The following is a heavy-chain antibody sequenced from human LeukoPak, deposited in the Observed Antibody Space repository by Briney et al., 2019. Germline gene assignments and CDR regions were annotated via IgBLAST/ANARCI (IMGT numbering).Heavy chain of an antibody. D-gene: IGHD2-15*01. V-gene: IGHV3-30*04. Sequence: AGGSLRLSCAASGFSFSTSSMHWVRQAPGKGLEWVAVISYDAKNKHYADSVRGRFTISRDNSKNTLSLQMDSLRTEDTAIYSCASELGGNEGYFDYWGQGALVAVSS. CDR2: ISYDAKNK. CDR1: GFSFSTSS. CDR3: ASELGGNEGYFDY. J-gene: IGHJ4*02.